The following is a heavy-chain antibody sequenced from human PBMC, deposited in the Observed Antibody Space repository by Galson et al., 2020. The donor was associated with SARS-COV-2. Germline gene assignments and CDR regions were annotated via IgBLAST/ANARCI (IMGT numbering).Heavy chain of an antibody. CDR3: ARDERDGYNLGLFDY. CDR2: ISSDAINE. D-gene: IGHD5-12*01. V-gene: IGHV3-30*04. CDR1: GFTFSAFS. Sequence: QLGESLKISCAASGFTFSAFSMHWVRQAPGKGLEWVAVISSDAINEYYTDSVNGRFTISRDNSKNTLFLHMNSLSVEDTAIYYCARDERDGYNLGLFDYWGQGTLVTVSS. J-gene: IGHJ4*02.